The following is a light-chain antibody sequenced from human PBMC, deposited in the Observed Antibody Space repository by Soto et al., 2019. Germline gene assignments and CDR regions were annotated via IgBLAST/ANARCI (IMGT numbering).Light chain of an antibody. Sequence: QLVPTQSPSASASLGASVKLTCTLSSGHSSYAIAWHQQQPEKGPRYLMKLNNDGSHSKGDGIPDRFSGSSSGAERYLTISSLQSEDEADYDCQTWRTGPVVFGTGTKLTVL. CDR3: QTWRTGPVV. CDR1: SGHSSYA. J-gene: IGLJ1*01. V-gene: IGLV4-69*01. CDR2: LNNDGSH.